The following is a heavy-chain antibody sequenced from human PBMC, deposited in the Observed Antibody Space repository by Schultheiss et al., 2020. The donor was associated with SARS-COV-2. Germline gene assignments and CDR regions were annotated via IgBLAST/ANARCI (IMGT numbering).Heavy chain of an antibody. CDR3: ARGQGNMNGLYYFDS. Sequence: GESLKISCAASGFTVSNHYMSWVRQAPGKGLEWVSAISGSGGSTYYADSVKGRFSISRDNSKNSLYLQMRNLRAEDTAVYFCARGQGNMNGLYYFDSWGQGTLVTVSS. CDR2: ISGSGGST. J-gene: IGHJ4*02. CDR1: GFTVSNHY. D-gene: IGHD1/OR15-1a*01. V-gene: IGHV3-53*01.